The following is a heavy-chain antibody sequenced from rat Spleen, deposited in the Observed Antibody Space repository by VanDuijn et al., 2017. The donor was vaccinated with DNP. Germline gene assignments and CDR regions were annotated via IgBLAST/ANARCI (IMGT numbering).Heavy chain of an antibody. CDR3: ARHVLPLRVWDY. CDR2: SSYDGGST. D-gene: IGHD4-1*01. CDR1: GFSFGDYY. Sequence: EVQLVESGGGLVQPGRSLKLSCATSGFSFGDYYMAWVRQAPTKGLEWVAYSSYDGGSTYNGDSVKGRFTISRDNAKSTLFLQMNSLRSEDMATYYCARHVLPLRVWDYWGQGVMVTVSS. V-gene: IGHV5-22*01. J-gene: IGHJ2*01.